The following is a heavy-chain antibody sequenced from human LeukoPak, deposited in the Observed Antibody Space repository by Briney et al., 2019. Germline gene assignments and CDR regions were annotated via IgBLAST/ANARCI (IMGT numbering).Heavy chain of an antibody. J-gene: IGHJ5*02. CDR3: ASKLYYGRWFDP. D-gene: IGHD3-3*01. V-gene: IGHV4-59*12. Sequence: PSETLSLTCTVSGGSISSYYWSWIRQPPGKGLEWIGYIYYSGSTNYNPSLKSRVTISVDKSKNQFSLKLSSVTAADTAVYYCASKLYYGRWFDPWGQGTLVTVSS. CDR2: IYYSGST. CDR1: GGSISSYY.